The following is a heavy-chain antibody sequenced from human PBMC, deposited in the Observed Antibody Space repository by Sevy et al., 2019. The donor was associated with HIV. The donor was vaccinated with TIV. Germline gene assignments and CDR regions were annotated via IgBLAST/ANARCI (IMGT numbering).Heavy chain of an antibody. V-gene: IGHV4-59*08. Sequence: SETLSLTCTVSGDSINTYYWSWIRQPPGKGLEWIGYVSHSGNTNYNPSLKSRVSMSVDTSTNQFSLKVKSVTAADTAVYYCARRRWDLVVVPGATPGCYFDSWGQGTLVTVSS. J-gene: IGHJ4*02. D-gene: IGHD2-2*02. CDR2: VSHSGNT. CDR1: GDSINTYY. CDR3: ARRRWDLVVVPGATPGCYFDS.